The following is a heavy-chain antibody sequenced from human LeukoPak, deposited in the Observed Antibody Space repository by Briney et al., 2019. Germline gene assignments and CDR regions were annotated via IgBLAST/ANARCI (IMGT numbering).Heavy chain of an antibody. J-gene: IGHJ3*02. V-gene: IGHV1-18*01. D-gene: IGHD2-2*01. CDR1: GYTFTSYG. CDR2: ISAYNGNT. Sequence: GASVKVSCKASGYTFTSYGISWVRQAPGQGLEWMGWISAYNGNTNYAQKLQGRVTMTTDTSTSTAYMELRSLRSDNTAVDYCAGSSFTHDAFDIWGQGTMVTVSS. CDR3: AGSSFTHDAFDI.